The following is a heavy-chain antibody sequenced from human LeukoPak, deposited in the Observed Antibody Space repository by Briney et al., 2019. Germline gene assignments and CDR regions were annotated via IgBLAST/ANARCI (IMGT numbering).Heavy chain of an antibody. D-gene: IGHD2-15*01. CDR1: GFTFSSYW. CDR2: IKQDGSEK. CDR3: AKGWWYWRE. V-gene: IGHV3-7*01. Sequence: GGSLRLSCAASGFTFSSYWMSWVHQAPGKGLEWVANIKQDGSEKYYVGSVEGRFTISRDNAKNSLYLQMNSLRAEDTAVYYCAKGWWYWREWGQGTLVTVSS. J-gene: IGHJ4*02.